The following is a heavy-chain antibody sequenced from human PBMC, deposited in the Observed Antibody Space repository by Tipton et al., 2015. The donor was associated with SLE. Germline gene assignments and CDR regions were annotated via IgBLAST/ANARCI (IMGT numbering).Heavy chain of an antibody. Sequence: SLRLSCAASGFTFSDYAMSWVRQAPGKGLEWVAGISGSGGSTYYGDSMRGQFTISRDNSKNTVYLQFNRLRPEDTAIYYCVKDIGVTATRGFDYWGQGTLVAVSS. CDR2: ISGSGGST. D-gene: IGHD2-21*02. V-gene: IGHV3-23*01. CDR3: VKDIGVTATRGFDY. CDR1: GFTFSDYA. J-gene: IGHJ4*02.